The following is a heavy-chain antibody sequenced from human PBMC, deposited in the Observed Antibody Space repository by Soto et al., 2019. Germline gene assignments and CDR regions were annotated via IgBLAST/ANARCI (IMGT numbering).Heavy chain of an antibody. Sequence: EVQLVESGGGLVQPGGSLRLSCVASGFTFSSYWMHWVRQAPGKGLVWVLRISGDGTTTHYADSVKGRFTISRDNAKNTLYLQMNSLRADDTAVYYCARAYRDYWGQGTLVTVSS. V-gene: IGHV3-74*01. CDR1: GFTFSSYW. D-gene: IGHD1-1*01. CDR3: ARAYRDY. J-gene: IGHJ4*02. CDR2: ISGDGTTT.